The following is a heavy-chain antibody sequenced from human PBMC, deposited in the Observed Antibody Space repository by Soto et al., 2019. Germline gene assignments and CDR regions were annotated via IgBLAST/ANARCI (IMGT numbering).Heavy chain of an antibody. CDR1: GFSFSCKNY. Sequence: PGGSLRLSCAASGFSFSCKNYLTWFRQAPGKGLEWVSALYSSDGTYYADSVKGRFSVSRDNSKNTFYLQLHSLRPEDTALYFCATWLQREHAFDIWGLGTTVTVSS. D-gene: IGHD1-1*01. J-gene: IGHJ3*02. V-gene: IGHV3-53*01. CDR2: LYSSDGT. CDR3: ATWLQREHAFDI.